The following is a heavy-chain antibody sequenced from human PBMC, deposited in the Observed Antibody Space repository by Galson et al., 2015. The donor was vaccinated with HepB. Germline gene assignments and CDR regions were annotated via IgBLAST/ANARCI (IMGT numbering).Heavy chain of an antibody. D-gene: IGHD1-20*01. J-gene: IGHJ4*02. CDR2: IKSKAYGGTT. V-gene: IGHV3-49*03. Sequence: SLRLSCATSGFTFGDYTMSWFRQAPGKGLEWVGFIKSKAYGGTTEYAASVKGRFTISRDDSKNFAYLQMNSLKIEDTAVYFCTRDNFWDYWGQGTLVTVSS. CDR1: GFTFGDYT. CDR3: TRDNFWDY.